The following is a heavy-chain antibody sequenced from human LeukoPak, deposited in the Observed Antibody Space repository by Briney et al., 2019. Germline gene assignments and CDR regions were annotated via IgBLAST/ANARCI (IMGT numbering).Heavy chain of an antibody. CDR2: MNPNSGNT. V-gene: IGHV1-8*03. CDR1: GYTFTSYD. Sequence: ASVKVSCKASGYTFTSYDINWVRQATGQGLEWMGWMNPNSGNTGYAQKFQGRVTITRNTSISTAYMELSSLRSEDTAVYYCARASGSGSYYNLPYYYYYYMDVWGKGTTVTVSS. J-gene: IGHJ6*03. D-gene: IGHD3-10*01. CDR3: ARASGSGSYYNLPYYYYYYMDV.